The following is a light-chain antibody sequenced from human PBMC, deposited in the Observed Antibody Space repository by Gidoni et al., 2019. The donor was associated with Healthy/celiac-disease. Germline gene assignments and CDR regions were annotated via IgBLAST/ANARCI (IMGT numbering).Light chain of an antibody. CDR1: QSISSW. CDR2: DAS. J-gene: IGKJ4*01. Sequence: DIQMTQSPSTLSASVGDRVTITCRASQSISSWLAWYQQKPGKAPKLLIYDASSLESGVPSRFSGSGSGTGFTLTISSLQPDDFATYYCQQYNSYSLNFGGGTKVEIK. CDR3: QQYNSYSLN. V-gene: IGKV1-5*01.